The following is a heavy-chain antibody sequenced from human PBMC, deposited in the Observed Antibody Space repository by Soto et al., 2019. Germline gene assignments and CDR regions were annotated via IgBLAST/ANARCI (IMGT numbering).Heavy chain of an antibody. CDR1: GYTFSRYG. J-gene: IGHJ5*02. CDR3: ARDQGFRVVINSNWFDP. D-gene: IGHD2-21*01. CDR2: ISAYNGNT. Sequence: ASVKVSCKASGYTFSRYGIMWVRQTPGQGLEWMGWISAYNGNTNSAEKLRGRLTMTTDASTTTAYMELRSLRSDDTAIYYCARDQGFRVVINSNWFDPWGQGTLVTVSS. V-gene: IGHV1-18*01.